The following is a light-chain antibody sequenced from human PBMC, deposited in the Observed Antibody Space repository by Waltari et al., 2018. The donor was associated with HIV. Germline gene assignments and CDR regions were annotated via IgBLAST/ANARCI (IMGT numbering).Light chain of an antibody. CDR3: QVWDSSSDHWV. J-gene: IGLJ3*02. CDR2: YDS. CDR1: NIERNS. V-gene: IGLV3-21*04. Sequence: SNVLTQPPSVSVAPGQTARITCGGHNIERNSGHWYQQQPGQAPLLVLFYDSDQPSGIPGRFSGSNAGNTATLTISRVEVGDEADYYCQVWDSSSDHWVFGGGTKLTVL.